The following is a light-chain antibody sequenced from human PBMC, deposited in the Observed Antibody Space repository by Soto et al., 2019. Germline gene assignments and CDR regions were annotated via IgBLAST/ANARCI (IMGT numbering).Light chain of an antibody. V-gene: IGLV1-51*01. Sequence: QSLLTQPPSISAAPGQRVTISCSGSSSNIGSNYVAWYQHVPGTAPKLLIYNNVKRPSGIPDRFSGSKSGTSATLDISGLQTVDEADYFCGTLENSLTVVVFGGGTKVTVL. CDR3: GTLENSLTVVV. CDR2: NNV. J-gene: IGLJ2*01. CDR1: SSNIGSNY.